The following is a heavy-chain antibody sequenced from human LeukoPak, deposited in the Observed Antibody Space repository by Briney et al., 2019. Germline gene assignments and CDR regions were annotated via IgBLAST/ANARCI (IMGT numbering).Heavy chain of an antibody. CDR2: INHSGST. CDR3: ARSPLGYCSSTSCYIYYYYYGMDV. D-gene: IGHD2-2*02. V-gene: IGHV4-34*01. J-gene: IGHJ6*02. Sequence: SETLSLTCAVYGGSFSGYYWSWIRQPPGKGLEWIGEINHSGSTNYNPSLKSRVTISVDTSKNQFSLKLRSVTAADTAVYYCARSPLGYCSSTSCYIYYYYYGMDVWGQGTTVTVSS. CDR1: GGSFSGYY.